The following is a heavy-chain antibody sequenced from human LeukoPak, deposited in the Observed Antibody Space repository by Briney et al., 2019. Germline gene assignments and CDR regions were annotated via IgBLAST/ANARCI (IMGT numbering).Heavy chain of an antibody. CDR2: INHSGST. J-gene: IGHJ4*02. CDR1: GGSFSGYY. CDR3: ERGSGREWLRRLDPD. V-gene: IGHV4-34*01. D-gene: IGHD5-12*01. Sequence: SETLSLTCAVYGGSFSGYYWSWIRQPPGKGLEWIGEINHSGSTNYNPSLKSRVTISVDTSKNQFSLKLSSVTAADTAVDYCERGSGREWLRRLDPDWGQGTLVTVSS.